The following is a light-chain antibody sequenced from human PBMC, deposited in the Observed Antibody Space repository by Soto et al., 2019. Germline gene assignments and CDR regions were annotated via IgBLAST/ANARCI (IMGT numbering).Light chain of an antibody. V-gene: IGKV3-20*01. CDR2: DAS. Sequence: EIVLTQSPGTLSLSPGERATLSCRASQSVSSRCLAWYQRKPGQAPRLLIYDASSRPTGIPDRFSGSGSGTDFTLTISSLEPEDFAVYYCQQCGSSPPTFGGGTKVEIK. J-gene: IGKJ4*01. CDR3: QQCGSSPPT. CDR1: QSVSSRC.